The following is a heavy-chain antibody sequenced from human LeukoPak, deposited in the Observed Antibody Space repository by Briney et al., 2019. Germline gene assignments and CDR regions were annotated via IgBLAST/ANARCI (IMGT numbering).Heavy chain of an antibody. Sequence: SETLSLTCAVYGGSCDDYYCSWIRQPPGKGLEWIGEIHPSGIFYYNSSLMSRVTISIDTSKSQFSLRLTSVTAAGTAFYYCARGSDRSKAGDHWGQGSLVTVSS. D-gene: IGHD6-25*01. V-gene: IGHV4-34*01. CDR1: GGSCDDYY. CDR3: ARGSDRSKAGDH. CDR2: IHPSGIF. J-gene: IGHJ4*02.